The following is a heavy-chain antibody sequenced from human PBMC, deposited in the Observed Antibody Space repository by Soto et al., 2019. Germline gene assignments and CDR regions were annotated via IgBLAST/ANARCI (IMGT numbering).Heavy chain of an antibody. J-gene: IGHJ4*02. V-gene: IGHV1-3*01. CDR2: MNVGNGYT. Sequence: ASVEVSCKASGYTFTSYAMHWVRQAPGQRLEWMGWMNVGNGYTKYSQKFQGRVTITRDTSASTAYMELNTLRAEDTAVYYCAKVSSSWYAGFFDLWGQGTLVTVSS. CDR1: GYTFTSYA. D-gene: IGHD6-13*01. CDR3: AKVSSSWYAGFFDL.